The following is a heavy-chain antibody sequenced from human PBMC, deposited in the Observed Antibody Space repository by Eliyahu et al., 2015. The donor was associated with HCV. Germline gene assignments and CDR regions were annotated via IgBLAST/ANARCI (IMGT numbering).Heavy chain of an antibody. J-gene: IGHJ4*02. Sequence: QITLKESGPTLVKPTQTLTLTCTFSGFSLSTSGVGVGWIRQPPGKALEWLALIYWDDDKYYSPSLKSRLTITKDTSKNQVVLTLTNLDPVDTATYYCVHRLNDVGFDYWGQGTLVTVSS. V-gene: IGHV2-5*02. CDR1: GFSLSTSGVG. CDR3: VHRLNDVGFDY. CDR2: IYWDDDK.